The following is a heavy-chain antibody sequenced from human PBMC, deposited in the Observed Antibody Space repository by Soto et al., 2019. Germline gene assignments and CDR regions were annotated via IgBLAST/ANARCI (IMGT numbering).Heavy chain of an antibody. CDR2: IIPMFGTA. Sequence: QVQLVQSGAEVKKPESSVKVSCKAPGGTFSTYAISWVRQAPGQGLQWMGGIIPMFGTANYARRFQDRVTIDADESPNPGYRVLSSLRSEDTAVYFCASGIQLWLRRINNGYSGWGQGALVTVSS. CDR3: ASGIQLWLRRINNGYSG. D-gene: IGHD5-18*01. CDR1: GGTFSTYA. J-gene: IGHJ4*02. V-gene: IGHV1-69*12.